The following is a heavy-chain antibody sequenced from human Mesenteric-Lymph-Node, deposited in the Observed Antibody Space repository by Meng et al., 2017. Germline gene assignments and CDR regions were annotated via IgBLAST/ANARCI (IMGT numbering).Heavy chain of an antibody. CDR2: IWYDGSNK. Sequence: GESLKISCAASGFTFSSYGMHWVRQAPGKGLEWVAVIWYDGSNKYYADSVKGRFTISRDNSKNTLYLQMNSLRAEDTAVYYCASTEIVVVIHYYFDYWGQGTLVTVSS. J-gene: IGHJ4*02. V-gene: IGHV3-33*01. D-gene: IGHD3-22*01. CDR1: GFTFSSYG. CDR3: ASTEIVVVIHYYFDY.